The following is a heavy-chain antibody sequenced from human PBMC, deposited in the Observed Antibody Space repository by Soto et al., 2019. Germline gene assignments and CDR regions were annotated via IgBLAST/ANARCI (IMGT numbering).Heavy chain of an antibody. CDR1: GFTFSTYD. CDR2: IGTQHDA. D-gene: IGHD3-16*01. Sequence: EVQLVESGGGLVQPGGSLRLSCAASGFTFSTYDMHWVRQAPGKGLEWVSAIGTQHDAYYPDSVKGRFTTSRENAKNFLYLHMNSLGAGDTAVYYCARQASSWHWGGGWFDPWGQGTLVTVSS. V-gene: IGHV3-13*01. CDR3: ARQASSWHWGGGWFDP. J-gene: IGHJ5*02.